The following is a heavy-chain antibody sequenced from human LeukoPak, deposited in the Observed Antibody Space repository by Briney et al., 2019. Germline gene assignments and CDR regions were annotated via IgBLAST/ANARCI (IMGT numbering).Heavy chain of an antibody. J-gene: IGHJ4*02. CDR3: AKFSSGFTEFDY. Sequence: PGGSLRLSCAASGFTFSSYAMSWVRQAPGKGLEWVSAISGSGGSTYYADSVKGRFTISRDNSKNTLYLQMNSLRAEDTAAYYCAKFSSGFTEFDYWGQGTLVTVSS. CDR2: ISGSGGST. D-gene: IGHD3-10*01. V-gene: IGHV3-23*01. CDR1: GFTFSSYA.